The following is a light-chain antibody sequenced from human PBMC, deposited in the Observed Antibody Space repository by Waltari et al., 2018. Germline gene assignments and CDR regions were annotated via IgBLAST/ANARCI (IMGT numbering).Light chain of an antibody. CDR3: CSYAGRGTYV. CDR1: TSDVGIYAL. CDR2: EVF. J-gene: IGLJ1*01. V-gene: IGLV2-23*02. Sequence: QSALTQPASVSGPPGRSFPISCTGTTSDVGIYALFPWSQQHPGTAPKLLICEVFKRPPDISSRFAGSKSGSTASLTISGLQPEDEADYYCCSYAGRGTYVFGSGTKVTVL.